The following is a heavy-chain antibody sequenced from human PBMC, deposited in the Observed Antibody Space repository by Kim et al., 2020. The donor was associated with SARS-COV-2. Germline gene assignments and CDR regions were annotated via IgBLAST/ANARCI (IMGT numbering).Heavy chain of an antibody. Sequence: GESLKISCKGFGYDFLKYWIGWVRQMPGKGLEWMGIIYPGDSDTRYGPSFEGQVTLSVDKSISTAFLQWSSLKASDSAMYYCARAQLVAGQNGGLDYWGQGTRVTVSS. CDR1: GYDFLKYW. D-gene: IGHD6-19*01. V-gene: IGHV5-51*01. CDR3: ARAQLVAGQNGGLDY. CDR2: IYPGDSDT. J-gene: IGHJ4*02.